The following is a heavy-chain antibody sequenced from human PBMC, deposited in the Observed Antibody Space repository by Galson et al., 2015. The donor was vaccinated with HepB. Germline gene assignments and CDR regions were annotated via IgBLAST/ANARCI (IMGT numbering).Heavy chain of an antibody. D-gene: IGHD3-10*01. CDR2: VGTAGDT. J-gene: IGHJ5*02. CDR1: GLTFSSYD. V-gene: IGHV3-13*04. Sequence: SLRLSCAASGLTFSSYDMHWVRQATGKGLEWVSAVGTAGDTYYPGSVKGRFTISRENAKNSLYLQMNSLRAGDTAVYYCAREMTTMVRGVIYNWFDPWGQGALFTVSS. CDR3: AREMTTMVRGVIYNWFDP.